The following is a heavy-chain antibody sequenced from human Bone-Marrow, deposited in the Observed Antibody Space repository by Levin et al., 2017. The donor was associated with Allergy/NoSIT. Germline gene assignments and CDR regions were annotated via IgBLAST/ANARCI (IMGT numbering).Heavy chain of an antibody. CDR3: ARDMIAERPYYGMDV. D-gene: IGHD3-22*01. V-gene: IGHV3-9*01. Sequence: SLKISCVVSGFTFDDHAMHWVRQGPGRGLEWVSAITWNSVDVAYADSVKGRFTISRDNANNSLYLQMKDLSPEDTAGYYCARDMIAERPYYGMDVWGRGTAVTVFS. CDR1: GFTFDDHA. J-gene: IGHJ6*02. CDR2: ITWNSVDV.